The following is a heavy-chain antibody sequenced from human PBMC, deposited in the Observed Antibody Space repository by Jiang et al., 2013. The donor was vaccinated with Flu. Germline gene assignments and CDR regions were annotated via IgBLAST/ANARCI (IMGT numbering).Heavy chain of an antibody. CDR2: TYYRSKWSN. CDR3: ARVTSGIFDF. V-gene: IGHV6-1*01. D-gene: IGHD6-13*01. J-gene: IGHJ4*02. Sequence: NSVTWNWIRQSPSRGLEWLGRTYYRSKWSNDYAVSLKSRITINPDTSKNQFSLQLNSVTPEDTAIYYCARVTSGIFDFWGQGTLVTVSS. CDR1: NSVT.